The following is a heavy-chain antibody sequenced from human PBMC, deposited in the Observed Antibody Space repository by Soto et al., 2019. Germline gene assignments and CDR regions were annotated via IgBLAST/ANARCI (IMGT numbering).Heavy chain of an antibody. CDR3: GKYVTGTSYGLDV. CDR1: GLTFSSYA. J-gene: IGHJ6*02. D-gene: IGHD2-21*02. Sequence: QLLESGGGLVQPGGSLRLSCAASGLTFSSYAMNWVRQAPGEGLEWVSGISDSGGSTYYADSVRGRFTISRDNSKNTLYLQMNSLRAEDTAVYYCGKYVTGTSYGLDVWGQGTTVTVSS. CDR2: ISDSGGST. V-gene: IGHV3-23*01.